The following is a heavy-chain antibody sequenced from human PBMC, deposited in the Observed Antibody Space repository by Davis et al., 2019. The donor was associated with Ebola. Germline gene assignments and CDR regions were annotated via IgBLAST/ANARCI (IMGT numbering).Heavy chain of an antibody. V-gene: IGHV5-51*01. CDR3: ARGTRSSGWWDY. CDR1: GYNFTIYW. J-gene: IGHJ4*02. Sequence: PGGSLRLSCKGSGYNFTIYWIGWVRQMPGKGLEWMTIIYPGDSDTRYRPSFQGQVTISVDKSISTAYLQWSSLKASDTAMYYCARGTRSSGWWDYWGQGTLVTVSS. CDR2: IYPGDSDT. D-gene: IGHD6-19*01.